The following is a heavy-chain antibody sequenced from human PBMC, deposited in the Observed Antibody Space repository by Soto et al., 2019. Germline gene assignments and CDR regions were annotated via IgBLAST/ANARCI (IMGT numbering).Heavy chain of an antibody. CDR3: ARGWGYDSNDYYYAY. D-gene: IGHD3-22*01. Sequence: QVQLLQSGAEGKIPGSSVKVSCKASGGTFSRHAISWVRQAPGQGLEWMGGIIPIFGTANHAQKFQGRVTIIADESTSTVYMELSSLRSEDTAMYYCARGWGYDSNDYYYAYWGQGTLVIVSS. V-gene: IGHV1-69*01. CDR2: IIPIFGTA. CDR1: GGTFSRHA. J-gene: IGHJ4*02.